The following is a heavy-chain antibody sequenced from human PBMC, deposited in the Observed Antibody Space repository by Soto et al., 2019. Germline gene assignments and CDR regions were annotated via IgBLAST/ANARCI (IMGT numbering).Heavy chain of an antibody. CDR2: IFYGGHT. V-gene: IGHV4-59*01. D-gene: IGHD6-19*01. Sequence: LSLTCDVSGDFLTTYYWNWIQQSPGKGLEWIGYIFYGGHTNYNPSLRGRATISVDTSKNQSSLKLSSVTAADTAVYYCARSPQYSSGWNGGFDYWGQGTLVTVSS. J-gene: IGHJ4*02. CDR1: GDFLTTYY. CDR3: ARSPQYSSGWNGGFDY.